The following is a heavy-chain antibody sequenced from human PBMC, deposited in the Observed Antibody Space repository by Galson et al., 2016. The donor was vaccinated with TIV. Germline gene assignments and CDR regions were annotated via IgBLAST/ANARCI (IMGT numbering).Heavy chain of an antibody. Sequence: SVKVSCKASGYSSATHGINWVRQAPGQGLEWMGWINSYNGDTRHAQKVQGRVTLTTDTSTGTAYMELRSLRSDDTALYYCARDGNSISAVVLEEDAFDIWGQGTMVTVSA. CDR2: INSYNGDT. J-gene: IGHJ3*02. CDR1: GYSSATHG. V-gene: IGHV1-18*04. D-gene: IGHD3-3*01. CDR3: ARDGNSISAVVLEEDAFDI.